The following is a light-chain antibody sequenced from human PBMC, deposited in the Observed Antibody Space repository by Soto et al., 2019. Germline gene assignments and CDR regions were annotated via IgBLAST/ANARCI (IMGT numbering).Light chain of an antibody. CDR1: QSISVS. CDR2: DAS. J-gene: IGKJ1*01. V-gene: IGKV1-5*01. CDR3: QQYDKYST. Sequence: DIQVTQSPPTLSASVGDRVTITFRASQSISVSLAWYQQKPGKAPNLLIYDASTLQGGVPSRFSGSGSGTEFTLTVTSLQPEDFATYFCQQYDKYSTFGHGTKVDIK.